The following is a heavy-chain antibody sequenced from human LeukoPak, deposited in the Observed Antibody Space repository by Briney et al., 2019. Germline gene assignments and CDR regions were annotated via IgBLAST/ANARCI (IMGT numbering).Heavy chain of an antibody. V-gene: IGHV3-66*02. J-gene: IGHJ4*02. CDR2: IYSGGST. CDR1: GFTVSSNY. CDR3: ASSLGEIAAHTPFDY. D-gene: IGHD3-16*01. Sequence: GGSLRLSCAASGFTVSSNYMSWVRQAPGKGLEWVSVIYSGGSTYYADSVKGRFTISRDNSKNTLYLQMNSLRAEDTAVYYCASSLGEIAAHTPFDYWGQGTLVTVSS.